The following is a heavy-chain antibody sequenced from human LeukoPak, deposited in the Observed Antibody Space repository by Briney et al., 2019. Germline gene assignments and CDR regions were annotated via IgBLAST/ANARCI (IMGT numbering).Heavy chain of an antibody. Sequence: SETLSLTCTVSDGSISSYYWSWIRQPPGKGLEWIGEIHHGGNIDYNPPLKSRVFISVDTSKNQFSLKLNSVTAADTAVYYCARETRLMGYSSGLGFNYWGQGTLVTVSS. J-gene: IGHJ4*02. CDR3: ARETRLMGYSSGLGFNY. D-gene: IGHD6-19*01. CDR1: DGSISSYY. CDR2: IHHGGNI. V-gene: IGHV4-59*01.